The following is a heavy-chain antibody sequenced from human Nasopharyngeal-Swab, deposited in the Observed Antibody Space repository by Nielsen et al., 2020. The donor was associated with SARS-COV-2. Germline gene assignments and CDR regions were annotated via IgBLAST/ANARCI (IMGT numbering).Heavy chain of an antibody. Sequence: ASVKVSCKASGYTFTGYYMHLVRQAPGQGLEWMGWINPNSGGTNYAQKFQGWVTMTRDTSISTAYMELSRLRSDDTAVYYCARDLGGSSWLGYYFDYWGQGTLVTVSS. CDR1: GYTFTGYY. CDR2: INPNSGGT. D-gene: IGHD6-13*01. CDR3: ARDLGGSSWLGYYFDY. J-gene: IGHJ4*02. V-gene: IGHV1-2*04.